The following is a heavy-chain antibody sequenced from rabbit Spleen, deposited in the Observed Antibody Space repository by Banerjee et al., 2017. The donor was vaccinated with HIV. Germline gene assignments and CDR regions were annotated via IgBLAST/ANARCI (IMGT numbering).Heavy chain of an antibody. J-gene: IGHJ4*01. Sequence: QSLEESGGDLVKPGASLTLTCTASGVSFSISSYMCCVRQAPGKGLEWIGYIDPVFGITYYANWVNGRFSISRENAQNTVFLQMTSLTAADTATYFCARDGAGGSYFDLCGPGTLVTVS. V-gene: IGHV1S40*01. CDR2: IDPVFGIT. CDR1: GVSFSISSY. CDR3: ARDGAGGSYFDL. D-gene: IGHD8-1*01.